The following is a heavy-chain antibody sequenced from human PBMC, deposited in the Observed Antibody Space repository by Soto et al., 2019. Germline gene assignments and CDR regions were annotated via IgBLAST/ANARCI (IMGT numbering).Heavy chain of an antibody. V-gene: IGHV4-59*01. CDR1: GGSISSYY. J-gene: IGHJ5*02. CDR2: IYYSGST. Sequence: SETLSLTCTVSGGSISSYYWSWIRQPPGKGLEWIGYIYYSGSTNYNPSLKSRVTISVDTSKNQFSLKLSSVTAADTAVYYCARDQVPAALPAWFDPWGQGTLVTVS. D-gene: IGHD2-2*01. CDR3: ARDQVPAALPAWFDP.